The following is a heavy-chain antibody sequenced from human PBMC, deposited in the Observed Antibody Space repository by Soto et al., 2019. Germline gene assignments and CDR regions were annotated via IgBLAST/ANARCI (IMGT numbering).Heavy chain of an antibody. CDR1: GFAFNIYA. D-gene: IGHD3-3*01. J-gene: IGHJ4*02. CDR3: ARSSGVPTPDFDY. CDR2: ISHDGTNR. Sequence: GGSLRLSCAASGFAFNIYAIHWVRQSPGKGLEWVAVISHDGTNRYYTDSVRGRFTISRDNSKNTVYLEMDSLRADDTAVYYCARSSGVPTPDFDYWGQGTLVTVSS. V-gene: IGHV3-30-3*01.